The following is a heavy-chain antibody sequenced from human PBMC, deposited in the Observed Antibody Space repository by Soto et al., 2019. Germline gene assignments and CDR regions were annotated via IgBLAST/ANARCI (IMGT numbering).Heavy chain of an antibody. D-gene: IGHD6-13*01. CDR2: MNPNSGKT. J-gene: IGHJ6*03. CDR3: ARRAAAGYYYYYYMDV. CDR1: GYTFTSYD. V-gene: IGHV1-8*01. Sequence: ASVKVSCKASGYTFTSYDINWVRQATGQGLEWMGWMNPNSGKTGYAQKFQGRVTMTRNTSISTAYMELSSLRSEDTAVYYCARRAAAGYYYYYYMDVWGKGTTVTVSS.